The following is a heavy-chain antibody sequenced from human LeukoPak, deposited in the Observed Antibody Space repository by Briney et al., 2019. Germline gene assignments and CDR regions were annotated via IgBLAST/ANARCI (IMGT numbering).Heavy chain of an antibody. CDR2: IYHSGST. CDR1: GYSISSGYY. V-gene: IGHV4-38-2*02. D-gene: IGHD1-1*01. CDR3: ARAGTGTGYYYYMDV. Sequence: SETLSLTCTIAGYSISSGYYWGWIGQPPGKGLECIGSIYHSGSTYYNPSLKSRVTISVDTSKNQFSLKLSSVTAADTAVYYCARAGTGTGYYYYMDVWGKGTTVTISS. J-gene: IGHJ6*03.